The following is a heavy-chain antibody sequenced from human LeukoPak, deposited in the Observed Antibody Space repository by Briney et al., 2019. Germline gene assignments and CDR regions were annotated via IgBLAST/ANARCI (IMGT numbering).Heavy chain of an antibody. J-gene: IGHJ4*02. D-gene: IGHD3-22*01. CDR3: ARHHLLWLLLNYFDY. V-gene: IGHV4-34*01. CDR2: INHSGST. CDR1: GGSFSGYY. Sequence: KASETLSLTCAVYGGSFSGYYWSWIRQPPGKGLEWIGEINHSGSTNYNPSLKSRVTISVDTSKNQFSLKLSSVTAADTAAYYCARHHLLWLLLNYFDYWGQGTLVTVSS.